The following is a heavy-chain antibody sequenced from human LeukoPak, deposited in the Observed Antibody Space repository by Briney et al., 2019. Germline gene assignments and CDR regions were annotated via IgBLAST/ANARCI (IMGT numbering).Heavy chain of an antibody. D-gene: IGHD3-10*01. CDR1: GFSFSSYG. CDR3: ACQERHVRGTIAQRWFDP. V-gene: IGHV3-30*03. Sequence: PGGSLRLSCEASGFSFSSYGIHWVRQAPGKGLEWVALISYDGSAKYYADSVKGRFTISRDNAKNSLYLQMNSLRAEDTAVYYCACQERHVRGTIAQRWFDPWGQGTLVTVSS. J-gene: IGHJ5*02. CDR2: ISYDGSAK.